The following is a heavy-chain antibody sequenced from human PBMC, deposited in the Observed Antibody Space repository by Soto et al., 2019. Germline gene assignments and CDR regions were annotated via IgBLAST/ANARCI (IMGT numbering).Heavy chain of an antibody. V-gene: IGHV3-15*07. CDR1: GFTFSNAW. Sequence: EVQLLESGGGLLNPGGSLRLSCAASGFTFSNAWMTWVRQAPGKGLEWVGRIKSKSDGGATDYAAPVKGTFTISRDDSKNTLYLQMNSLKTEAAAVYYCASQISHSSGFDYWGQGTLVTVSS. CDR3: ASQISHSSGFDY. CDR2: IKSKSDGGAT. J-gene: IGHJ4*02. D-gene: IGHD6-19*01.